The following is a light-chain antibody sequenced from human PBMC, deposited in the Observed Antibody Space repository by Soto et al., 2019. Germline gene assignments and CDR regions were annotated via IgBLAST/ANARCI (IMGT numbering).Light chain of an antibody. CDR1: SSDVGSYNR. CDR2: EVS. V-gene: IGLV2-18*01. Sequence: QSALAQPPSVSGSPGQSVTISCPGTSSDVGSYNRVSWYQQPPGTAPKLMIYEVSNRPSGVPARFSGSKSGNTASLTISGLQAEDEADYYCSLYTSSSTVVFGTGTKVTVL. CDR3: SLYTSSSTVV. J-gene: IGLJ1*01.